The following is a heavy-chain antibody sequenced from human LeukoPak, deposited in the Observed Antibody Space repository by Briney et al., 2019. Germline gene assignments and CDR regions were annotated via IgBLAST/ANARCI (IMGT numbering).Heavy chain of an antibody. Sequence: GGSLRLSCAASGFTFSSYWMSWVRQAPGKGLEWVSCITSSSYIYYSDSVKGRFTISRDDAKKSLYLQMNSLRAEDTAVYYCARDTNYYDSSGYYSGSDFDHWGQGTLVTVSS. CDR3: ARDTNYYDSSGYYSGSDFDH. CDR1: GFTFSSYW. CDR2: ITSSSYI. J-gene: IGHJ4*02. V-gene: IGHV3-21*01. D-gene: IGHD3-22*01.